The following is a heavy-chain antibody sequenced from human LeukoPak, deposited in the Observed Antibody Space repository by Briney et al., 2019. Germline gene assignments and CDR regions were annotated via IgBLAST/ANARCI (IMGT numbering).Heavy chain of an antibody. CDR2: ISDGGDTK. CDR3: ARDYYDILPLF. D-gene: IGHD3-9*01. CDR1: GFSFSTYS. V-gene: IGHV3-48*01. Sequence: GGSLRLSCATSGFSFSTYSLNWVRQAPGKGLEWLSYISDGGDTKYYADSVKGRFTISRDYAKNSLYLQMNSLRAEDTAVYYCARDYYDILPLFWGQGTMVTVSS. J-gene: IGHJ3*01.